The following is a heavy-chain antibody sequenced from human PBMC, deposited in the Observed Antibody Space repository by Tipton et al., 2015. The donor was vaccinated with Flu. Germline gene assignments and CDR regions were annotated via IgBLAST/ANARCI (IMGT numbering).Heavy chain of an antibody. Sequence: VQLVQSGAEVKEPGESLKISCRASGYSISTDWIAWVRQRPGTGLEWMGIIWPDDSRTTYSPSFQGQVTMSVDKAINTAYLQWSALTASDSAMYYCVRAHISYGIPAAVFFDLWAQGTLVTVSS. J-gene: IGHJ4*02. D-gene: IGHD3-16*01. V-gene: IGHV5-51*03. CDR2: IWPDDSRT. CDR1: GYSISTDW. CDR3: VRAHISYGIPAAVFFDL.